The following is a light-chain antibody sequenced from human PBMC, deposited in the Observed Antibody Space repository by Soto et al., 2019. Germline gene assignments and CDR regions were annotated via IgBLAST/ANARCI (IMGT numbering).Light chain of an antibody. J-gene: IGKJ5*01. V-gene: IGKV1-9*01. CDR3: QQLNSFPIT. CDR1: QSISNY. Sequence: DIQMTHSPSSLSASVEDRVIITGRASQSISNYLNWYQQKPGRAPKLLIYAASTLQSGVPSRFSGSGSGTEFTLTITSLQPEDFATYYCQQLNSFPITFGQGTRLEIK. CDR2: AAS.